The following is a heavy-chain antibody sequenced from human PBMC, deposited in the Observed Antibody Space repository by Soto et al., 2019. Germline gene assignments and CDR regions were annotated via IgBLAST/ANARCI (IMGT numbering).Heavy chain of an antibody. CDR2: INPNSGGT. Sequence: VASVKVSFEASGYTFTGYYMHWVRQAPGQGLEWMGWINPNSGGTNYAQKFQGWVTMTRDTSISTAYMELSRLRSDDTAVYYCARVGSGRFLEWLLGDYGMDVWGQGTTVTVSS. V-gene: IGHV1-2*04. J-gene: IGHJ6*02. D-gene: IGHD3-3*01. CDR3: ARVGSGRFLEWLLGDYGMDV. CDR1: GYTFTGYY.